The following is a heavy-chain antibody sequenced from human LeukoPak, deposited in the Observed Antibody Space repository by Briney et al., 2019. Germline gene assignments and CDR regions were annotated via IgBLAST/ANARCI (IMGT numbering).Heavy chain of an antibody. CDR3: ARMKWGVGATTGFDY. D-gene: IGHD1-26*01. J-gene: IGHJ4*02. Sequence: SVKVSCKASGGTFSSYAISWVRQAPGQGLEWMGGIIPIFGTANYAQKFQGRVTITADESTSTAYMELSSLRSEDTAVYYCARMKWGVGATTGFDYWGQGTLVTVSS. V-gene: IGHV1-69*13. CDR2: IIPIFGTA. CDR1: GGTFSSYA.